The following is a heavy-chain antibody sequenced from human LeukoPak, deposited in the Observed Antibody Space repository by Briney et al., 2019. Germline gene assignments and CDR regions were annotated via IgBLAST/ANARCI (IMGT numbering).Heavy chain of an antibody. CDR1: GFTVSSNY. J-gene: IGHJ4*02. D-gene: IGHD2-21*01. CDR3: ARDSPADY. V-gene: IGHV3-66*02. Sequence: GGSLRLSCAASGFTVSSNYMSWVRQAPGKGLEWVSVIYSGGSTYYADSVKGRFTISRDNSKNTLYLQMNSLRAEDTAVCYCARDSPADYWGQGTLVTISS. CDR2: IYSGGST.